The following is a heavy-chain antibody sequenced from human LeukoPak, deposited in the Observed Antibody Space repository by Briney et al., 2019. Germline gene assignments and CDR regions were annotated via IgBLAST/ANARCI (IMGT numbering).Heavy chain of an antibody. Sequence: GESLKISRKGSGYSFTSYWIGWVRQMPGKGLEWMGIIYPGDSDTRYSPSFQGQVTISADKSISTTCLQWSSLKASDTAMYYCARHGGVPAANRNWFDPWGQGTLVTVSS. D-gene: IGHD2-2*01. CDR3: ARHGGVPAANRNWFDP. CDR2: IYPGDSDT. V-gene: IGHV5-51*01. CDR1: GYSFTSYW. J-gene: IGHJ5*02.